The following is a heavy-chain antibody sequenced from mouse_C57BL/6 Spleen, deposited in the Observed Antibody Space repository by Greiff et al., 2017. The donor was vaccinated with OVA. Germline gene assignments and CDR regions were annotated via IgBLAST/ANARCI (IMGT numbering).Heavy chain of an antibody. V-gene: IGHV5-4*01. Sequence: EVKLVESGGGLVKPGGSLKLSCAASGFTFSSYAMSWVRQTPEKRLEWVATISDGGSYTYYPDNVKGRFTISRDNAKNNLYLQKSHLRSEDTAMYYCARESGYGWFAYWGQGTLVTVSA. CDR1: GFTFSSYA. CDR3: ARESGYGWFAY. CDR2: ISDGGSYT. J-gene: IGHJ3*01. D-gene: IGHD2-2*01.